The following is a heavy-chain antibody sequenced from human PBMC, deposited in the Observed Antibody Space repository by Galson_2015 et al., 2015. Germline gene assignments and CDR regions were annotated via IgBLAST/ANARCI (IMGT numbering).Heavy chain of an antibody. V-gene: IGHV3-53*01. CDR1: GFTVSSNY. J-gene: IGHJ4*02. Sequence: SLRLSCAASGFTVSSNYMSWVRQAPGKGLEWVSVIYSGGSTYYADSVKGRFTISRDNSKNTLYLQMNSLRAEDTAVYYCARSSSWYGGFDYWGQGTLVTVSS. CDR3: ARSSSWYGGFDY. CDR2: IYSGGST. D-gene: IGHD6-13*01.